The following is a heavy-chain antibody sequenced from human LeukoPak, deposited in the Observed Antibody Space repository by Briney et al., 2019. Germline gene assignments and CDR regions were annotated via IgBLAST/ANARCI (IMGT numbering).Heavy chain of an antibody. Sequence: SETLSLICTVSGGSISSYYWSWIRQPAGKGLEWIGRIYTSGSTNHNPSLKSRVTMSVDTSKNQFTLKLSSVTAADTAVYYCARDKTYSSTWPDAFDIWGQGTMVTVSS. V-gene: IGHV4-4*07. J-gene: IGHJ3*02. CDR3: ARDKTYSSTWPDAFDI. CDR1: GGSISSYY. D-gene: IGHD6-13*01. CDR2: IYTSGST.